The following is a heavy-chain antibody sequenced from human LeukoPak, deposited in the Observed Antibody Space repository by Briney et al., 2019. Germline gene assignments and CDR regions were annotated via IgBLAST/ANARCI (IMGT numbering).Heavy chain of an antibody. V-gene: IGHV3-7*01. D-gene: IGHD2-21*01. J-gene: IGHJ4*02. Sequence: PGGSLRLSCAASGFTFSSYWMTWIRQAPGKGLEWVANIKHNGDELNYVDSVEDRFTISRDNAKNSLYLHMTGLRAEDTAVYYCAREFRTIDSWGQGTLVTVSS. CDR2: IKHNGDEL. CDR1: GFTFSSYW. CDR3: AREFRTIDS.